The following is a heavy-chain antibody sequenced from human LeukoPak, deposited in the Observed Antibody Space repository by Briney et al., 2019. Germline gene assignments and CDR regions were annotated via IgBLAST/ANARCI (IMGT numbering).Heavy chain of an antibody. CDR3: ARQKILDDNYDSSGYYVDQ. J-gene: IGHJ4*02. CDR1: NASIISSSYY. D-gene: IGHD3-22*01. V-gene: IGHV4-39*01. Sequence: SETLSLTCSVSNASIISSSYYWGWIRQPPGKGLGWIGSIYYRGRTYYNPSLKIRVTISADTSKNQFSLNLNSVTASDTAVYYCARQKILDDNYDSSGYYVDQWGQGSLVTVSS. CDR2: IYYRGRT.